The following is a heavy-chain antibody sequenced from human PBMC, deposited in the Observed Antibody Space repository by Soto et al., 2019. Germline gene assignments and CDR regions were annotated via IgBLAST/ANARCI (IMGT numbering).Heavy chain of an antibody. CDR1: GFTFSSYA. Sequence: GGSLRLSCAASGFTFSSYAMHWVRQAPGKGLEWVAVISYDGSNKYYADSVKGRFTISRDNSKNTLYLQMNSLRAEDTAVYYCARDHDDILTGYYWSYYYYGMDVWGQGTTVTVSS. J-gene: IGHJ6*02. D-gene: IGHD3-9*01. CDR3: ARDHDDILTGYYWSYYYYGMDV. V-gene: IGHV3-30-3*01. CDR2: ISYDGSNK.